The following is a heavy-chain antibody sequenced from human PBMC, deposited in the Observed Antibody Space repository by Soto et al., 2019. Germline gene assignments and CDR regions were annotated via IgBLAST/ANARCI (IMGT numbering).Heavy chain of an antibody. J-gene: IGHJ4*02. CDR1: GGSISSSSYY. Sequence: SETLSLTCTVSGGSISSSSYYWGWIRQPPGKGLEWIGSLYYSGSTYYNPSLKSRVTISVDASKNQFSLKLSSLTAADTAVYYCARDIGSFAYGEGYWGQGIQVTVSS. CDR3: ARDIGSFAYGEGY. CDR2: LYYSGST. D-gene: IGHD3-10*01. V-gene: IGHV4-39*02.